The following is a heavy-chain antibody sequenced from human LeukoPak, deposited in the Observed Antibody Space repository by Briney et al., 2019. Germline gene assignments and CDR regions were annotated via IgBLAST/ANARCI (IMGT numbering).Heavy chain of an antibody. CDR3: ARDAPSKGGKGALS. CDR2: IYHSGST. D-gene: IGHD2-15*01. CDR1: GGSISSGGYY. Sequence: SETLSLTCTVSGGSISSGGYYWSWIRQPPGKGLEWIGYIYHSGSTYYNPSLKSRVTISVDRSKNQFSLKLSSVTAADTAVYYCARDAPSKGGKGALSWGQGTQVTVSS. J-gene: IGHJ4*02. V-gene: IGHV4-30-2*01.